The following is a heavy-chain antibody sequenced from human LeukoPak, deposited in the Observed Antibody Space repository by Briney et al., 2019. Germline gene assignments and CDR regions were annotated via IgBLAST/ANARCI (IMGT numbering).Heavy chain of an antibody. CDR2: IIPILGIA. CDR3: ARFAGYSSSFTGMDV. Sequence: ASVKVSCKASGGTFSSYAISWVRQAPGQGLEWMGRIIPILGIANYAQKFQGRVTITADESTSTAYMELSSLRSEDTAVYYCARFAGYSSSFTGMDVWGQGTTVTVSS. D-gene: IGHD6-13*01. V-gene: IGHV1-69*04. J-gene: IGHJ6*02. CDR1: GGTFSSYA.